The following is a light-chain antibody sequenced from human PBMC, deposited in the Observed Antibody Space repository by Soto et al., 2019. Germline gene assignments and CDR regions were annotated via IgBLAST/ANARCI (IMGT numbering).Light chain of an antibody. V-gene: IGKV3-15*01. CDR3: QSYNDWPFT. CDR2: GAS. Sequence: EIVMTQSPATLSVSPGERVTLSCRASESLSTYLAWYQQKPGHAPRLLIYGASTNATGIPARFSGSGSATDFTLTISSLQSEDFAVYYCQSYNDWPFTFGQGTKLEI. J-gene: IGKJ2*01. CDR1: ESLSTY.